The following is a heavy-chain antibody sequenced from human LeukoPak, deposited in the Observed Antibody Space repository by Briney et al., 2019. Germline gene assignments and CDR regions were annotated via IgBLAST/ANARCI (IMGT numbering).Heavy chain of an antibody. Sequence: GGSLRLSCAASGFTFSSYAMSWVRQAPGKGLEWVSLIIGSGDSTDYTDSVKGRFTISRDNAKNSLYLQMNSLRAEDTAVYYCARERWLQSPGDFDYWGQGTLVTVSS. CDR1: GFTFSSYA. CDR3: ARERWLQSPGDFDY. J-gene: IGHJ4*02. D-gene: IGHD5-24*01. CDR2: IIGSGDST. V-gene: IGHV3-23*01.